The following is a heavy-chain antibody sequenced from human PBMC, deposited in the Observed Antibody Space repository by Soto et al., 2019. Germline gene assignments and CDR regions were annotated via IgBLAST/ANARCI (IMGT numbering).Heavy chain of an antibody. J-gene: IGHJ4*02. D-gene: IGHD6-19*01. Sequence: GGSLRLSCAASGFGFSDFGMHWVRQGPGKRLEWVAVIWNDGNNMNYAESVRGRFTISRDNSKNTLYLQMNSPRTEDTALYYCAREYRIGVAGPDFWGQGSLVTVSS. V-gene: IGHV3-33*01. CDR1: GFGFSDFG. CDR3: AREYRIGVAGPDF. CDR2: IWNDGNNM.